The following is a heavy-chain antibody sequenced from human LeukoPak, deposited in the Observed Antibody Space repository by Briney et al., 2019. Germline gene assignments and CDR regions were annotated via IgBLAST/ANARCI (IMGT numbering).Heavy chain of an antibody. Sequence: GASVKVSCKASGYTFTGYYMHWVRQAPGQGLEWMGRINPNSGGTNYAQKFQGRVTMTRYTSISTAYMELSRLRSDDTAVYYCARDSSFYCSGGSCYPYNWFDPWGQGTLVTVSS. V-gene: IGHV1-2*06. D-gene: IGHD2-15*01. CDR3: ARDSSFYCSGGSCYPYNWFDP. CDR1: GYTFTGYY. CDR2: INPNSGGT. J-gene: IGHJ5*02.